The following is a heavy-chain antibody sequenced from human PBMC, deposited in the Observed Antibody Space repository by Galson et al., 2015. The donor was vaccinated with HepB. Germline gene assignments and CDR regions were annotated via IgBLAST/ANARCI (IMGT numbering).Heavy chain of an antibody. V-gene: IGHV1-69*06. Sequence: SVKVSCKASGGTFSSYAISWVRQAPGQGLEWIGGIIPIFGTANYAQKFQGRGTITADKSRSTAYMELSSLGSEDTVVYYCARRNGALTDAFDIWGQGTMVTVSS. CDR3: ARRNGALTDAFDI. D-gene: IGHD2-8*01. CDR2: IIPIFGTA. CDR1: GGTFSSYA. J-gene: IGHJ3*02.